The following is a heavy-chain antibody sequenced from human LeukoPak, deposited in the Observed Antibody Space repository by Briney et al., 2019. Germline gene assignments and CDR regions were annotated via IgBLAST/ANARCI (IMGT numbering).Heavy chain of an antibody. D-gene: IGHD2-2*01. CDR1: GGSISSYY. Sequence: SETLSLTCTVSGGSISSYYWSWIRQPPGKGLEWIGYIYYSGSTNYNPSLKSRVTISVDTSKNQFSLKLSSVTAADTAVYYCAREMLVIPAAVDYWGQGTLVTVSS. J-gene: IGHJ4*02. V-gene: IGHV4-59*01. CDR2: IYYSGST. CDR3: AREMLVIPAAVDY.